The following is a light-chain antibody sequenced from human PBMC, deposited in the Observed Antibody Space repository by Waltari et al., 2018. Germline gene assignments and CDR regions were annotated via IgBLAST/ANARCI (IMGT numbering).Light chain of an antibody. V-gene: IGKV3-15*01. Sequence: EIVMTQSPATLSMSPGERATLPCRASQSISTNLAWYQQRPGQAPRLLIYDTSTTAAGIPVKFSGSGSGTEFTLTISDLQPEDFAGYYCQQYNNWPPLYTFGQGTKLDIK. CDR1: QSISTN. CDR3: QQYNNWPPLYT. J-gene: IGKJ2*01. CDR2: DTS.